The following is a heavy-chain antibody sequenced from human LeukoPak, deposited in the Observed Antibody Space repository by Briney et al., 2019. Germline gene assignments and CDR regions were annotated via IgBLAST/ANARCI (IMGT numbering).Heavy chain of an antibody. CDR3: ARGDITYHFDY. CDR2: ISYDGSNK. D-gene: IGHD1-14*01. V-gene: IGHV3-30*19. Sequence: GGSLRLSCAASGFTFSSYGMHWVRQAPGKGLEWVAVISYDGSNKYYADSVKGRFTISRDNSKNTLYLQMNSLRAEDTAVYYCARGDITYHFDYWGQGTLVTVSS. J-gene: IGHJ4*02. CDR1: GFTFSSYG.